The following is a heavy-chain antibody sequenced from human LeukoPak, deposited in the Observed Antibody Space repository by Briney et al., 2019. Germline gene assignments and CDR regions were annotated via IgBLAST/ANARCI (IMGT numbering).Heavy chain of an antibody. Sequence: GGSLRLSCKASGFTFSNNHMSWVRQAPGKGLEWVSITYSGGFTHYADSVKGRFTVSRDNSKNTLYLQMNSLRADDTALYYCARMDNGDSYWGQGTLVIVSS. D-gene: IGHD4-17*01. CDR3: ARMDNGDSY. J-gene: IGHJ4*02. V-gene: IGHV3-53*01. CDR1: GFTFSNNH. CDR2: TYSGGFT.